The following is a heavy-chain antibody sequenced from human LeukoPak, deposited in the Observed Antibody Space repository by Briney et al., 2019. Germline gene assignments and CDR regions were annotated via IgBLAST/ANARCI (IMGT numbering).Heavy chain of an antibody. CDR1: GFTFSSSA. CDR3: ARQYARGTYYDFWSGYCYGMDV. Sequence: GALRLSCAASGFTFSSSAMSWVRQVPGKGLEWIGSIYDSGSTYYNPSLKSRVTISVDTSKNQFSLKLSSVTAADTAVYYCARQYARGTYYDFWSGYCYGMDVWGQGTTVTVSS. D-gene: IGHD3-3*01. J-gene: IGHJ6*02. CDR2: IYDSGST. V-gene: IGHV4-4*02.